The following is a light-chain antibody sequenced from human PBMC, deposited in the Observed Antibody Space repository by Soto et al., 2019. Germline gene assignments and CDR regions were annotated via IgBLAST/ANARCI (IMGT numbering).Light chain of an antibody. Sequence: DIQMTQSPSSLSASVGDRVTMTCRASQNIGNFLNWYQQKPGKAPKLLIFAASRLQSGVPSGFSGSGSGTDFTLTISSLQPEDFATYYCQQSYSTSWTFGQGTKVDIK. J-gene: IGKJ1*01. CDR2: AAS. CDR1: QNIGNF. CDR3: QQSYSTSWT. V-gene: IGKV1-39*01.